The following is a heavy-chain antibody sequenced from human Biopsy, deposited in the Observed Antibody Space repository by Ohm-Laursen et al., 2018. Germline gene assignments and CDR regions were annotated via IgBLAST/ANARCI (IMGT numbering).Heavy chain of an antibody. Sequence: GASVKVSCKTSGYNFTGYYIHWVRQAPGQGLEWMGWINPNSGGTDYSLKFQGRVTMTRDTSISTAYMQLSRLRSDDTAVFYCARAPGGVVLTDYYYYYGMDIWGQGTTVTVSS. CDR2: INPNSGGT. CDR3: ARAPGGVVLTDYYYYYGMDI. D-gene: IGHD3-22*01. CDR1: GYNFTGYY. J-gene: IGHJ6*02. V-gene: IGHV1-2*02.